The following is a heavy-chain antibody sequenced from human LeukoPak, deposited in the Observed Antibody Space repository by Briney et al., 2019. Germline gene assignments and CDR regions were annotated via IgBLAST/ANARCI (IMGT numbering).Heavy chain of an antibody. J-gene: IGHJ4*02. Sequence: SETLSLTCTVSGGSISGSSYYWGWIRQPPGKGLEWIGSIYYSGSTYYNPSLKSRVIISVDTSKNQFSLKLSSVTAADTAVYFCARGQWGDTAIRHWGQGILVTVSS. D-gene: IGHD5-18*01. CDR1: GGSISGSSYY. CDR2: IYYSGST. CDR3: ARGQWGDTAIRH. V-gene: IGHV4-39*07.